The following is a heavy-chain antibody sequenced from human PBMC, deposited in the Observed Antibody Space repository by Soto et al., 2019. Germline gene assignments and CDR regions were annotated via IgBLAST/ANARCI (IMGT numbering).Heavy chain of an antibody. J-gene: IGHJ6*02. CDR3: VKARLELARDYYYYYGMDV. CDR2: ISSNGGST. V-gene: IGHV3-64D*06. D-gene: IGHD1-7*01. CDR1: GFTFSSYA. Sequence: PGGSLRLSCSASGFTFSSYAMHWVRQAPEKGLEYVSAISSNGGSTYYADSVKGRFTISRDNSKNTLYLQMSSLRAEDTAVYYCVKARLELARDYYYYYGMDVWGQGTTVTVSS.